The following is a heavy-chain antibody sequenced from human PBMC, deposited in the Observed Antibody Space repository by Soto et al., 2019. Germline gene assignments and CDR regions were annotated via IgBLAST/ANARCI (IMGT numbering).Heavy chain of an antibody. V-gene: IGHV4-34*01. CDR1: GGSFSGYY. Sequence: SETLSLTCAVYGGSFSGYYWSWIRQPPGKGLEWIGEINHSGSTNYNPSLKSRVTISVDTSKNQFSLKLSSVTAADTAVYYCARSGSLDYDFWSGYYQSYWGQGTLVTVSS. CDR3: ARSGSLDYDFWSGYYQSY. D-gene: IGHD3-3*01. J-gene: IGHJ4*02. CDR2: INHSGST.